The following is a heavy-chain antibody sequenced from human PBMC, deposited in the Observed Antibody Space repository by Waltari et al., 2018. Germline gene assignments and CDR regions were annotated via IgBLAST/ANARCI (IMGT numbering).Heavy chain of an antibody. D-gene: IGHD3-16*02. CDR1: GFTVSDYY. CDR3: ARADVISFFDY. V-gene: IGHV3-53*01. Sequence: EVQLVESGGGLIQPGGDLRRTCAASGFTVSDYYMTWFRQAPGKGLEWVSVIYSGGSTYHADSVKGPFTISSDNSENTLYLQINSLSADDTAVYYCARADVISFFDYWGQGTLVTVSS. J-gene: IGHJ4*02. CDR2: IYSGGST.